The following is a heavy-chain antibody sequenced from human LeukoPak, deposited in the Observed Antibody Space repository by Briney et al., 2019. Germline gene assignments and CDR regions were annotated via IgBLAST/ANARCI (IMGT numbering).Heavy chain of an antibody. V-gene: IGHV4-59*08. CDR1: GGSISSSY. Sequence: NPSETLSLTCTVSGGSISSSYWSWIRQPPGKGLEWIGYIYYSGSTNYNPSLKSRVTISVDTSKNQFSLKLSSVTAADTAVYYCARGESRRDDYVWGSYRYTVRVTRWFDPWGQGTLVTVSS. CDR2: IYYSGST. J-gene: IGHJ5*02. CDR3: ARGESRRDDYVWGSYRYTVRVTRWFDP. D-gene: IGHD3-16*02.